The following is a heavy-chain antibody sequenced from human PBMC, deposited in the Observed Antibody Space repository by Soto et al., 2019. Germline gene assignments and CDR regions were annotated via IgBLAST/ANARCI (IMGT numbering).Heavy chain of an antibody. V-gene: IGHV3-15*01. CDR1: GFTFSDAW. CDR3: TTTRWVNGWYPFDP. J-gene: IGHJ5*02. CDR2: IKSKTDGGII. Sequence: GGSLRLSCAASGFTFSDAWMNWVRQAPGRGLEWIGRIKSKTDGGIIEYAAPVKDRFIISRDDSKNTLYLQMNSLKTEDAGIYYCTTTRWVNGWYPFDPRGRGTLDTGSS. D-gene: IGHD6-19*01.